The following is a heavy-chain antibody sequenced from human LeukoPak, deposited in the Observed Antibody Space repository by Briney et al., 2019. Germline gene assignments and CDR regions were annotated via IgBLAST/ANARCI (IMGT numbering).Heavy chain of an antibody. CDR3: ARLVRLGYDPPVSVVRLNWFDP. CDR2: ISAYNGNT. V-gene: IGHV1-18*01. Sequence: ASVKVSCTASGYTFTSYGISWVRQAPGQGLEWMGWISAYNGNTNYAQTLQGRVTMTTDTSTSTAYMELRSLRSDDTAVYYCARLVRLGYDPPVSVVRLNWFDPWGQGTLVTVSS. J-gene: IGHJ5*02. D-gene: IGHD5-12*01. CDR1: GYTFTSYG.